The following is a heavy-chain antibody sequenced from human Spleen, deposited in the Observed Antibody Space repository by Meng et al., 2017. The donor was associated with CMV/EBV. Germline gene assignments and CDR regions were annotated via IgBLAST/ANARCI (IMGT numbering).Heavy chain of an antibody. CDR2: INHSGST. V-gene: IGHV4-34*01. J-gene: IGHJ6*02. CDR1: GFTFNSYT. CDR3: ASEPLNGGV. Sequence: GSLRLSCAVSGFTFNSYTMNWVRQAPGKGLEWIGEINHSGSTNYNPSLKSRVTISVDTSKNQFSLNLSPLTAADTAIYYCASEPLNGGVWGQGTTVTVSS.